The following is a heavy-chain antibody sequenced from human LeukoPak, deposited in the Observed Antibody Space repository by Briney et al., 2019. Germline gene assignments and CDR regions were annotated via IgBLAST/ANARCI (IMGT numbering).Heavy chain of an antibody. V-gene: IGHV3-21*01. CDR3: ARASIAVAGDDY. CDR2: ISSSSSYI. J-gene: IGHJ4*02. D-gene: IGHD6-19*01. CDR1: GFTFSSYS. Sequence: GGSLRLSCAASGFTFSSYSMNWVRQAPGKGLEWVSSISSSSSYIYYADSVKGRFTISRDNAKNSLYLQMNSLRAEDTAVYYCARASIAVAGDDYWGQGTLVTVSS.